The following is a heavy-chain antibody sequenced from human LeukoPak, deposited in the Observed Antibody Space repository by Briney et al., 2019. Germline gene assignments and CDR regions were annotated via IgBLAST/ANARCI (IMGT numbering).Heavy chain of an antibody. V-gene: IGHV1-2*02. CDR1: GYTFTGYF. CDR2: INPNNGDT. Sequence: GASVKVSCKASGYTFTGYFMHWVRQAPGQGLEWMGWINPNNGDTRYTQKFQGRVTMTRDTYISTAYMELSSLRSDDTAVYYCARDLRIFKEGDSWYFFDYWGQGAPVTVSS. D-gene: IGHD6-13*01. J-gene: IGHJ4*02. CDR3: ARDLRIFKEGDSWYFFDY.